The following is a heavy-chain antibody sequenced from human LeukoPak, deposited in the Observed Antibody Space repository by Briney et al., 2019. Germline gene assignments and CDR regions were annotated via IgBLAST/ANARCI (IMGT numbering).Heavy chain of an antibody. D-gene: IGHD3-10*02. CDR3: ARHVRGSSWSEEYYFDY. V-gene: IGHV4-59*08. CDR2: IYYSGST. CDR1: GGSISSYY. Sequence: SETLSLTCTVSGGSISSYYWSWIRQPPGKGLEWIGYIYYSGSTNYNPSLKSRVTISVDTSKNQFSLKLSSVTAADTAAYYCARHVRGSSWSEEYYFDYWGQGTLVTVSS. J-gene: IGHJ4*02.